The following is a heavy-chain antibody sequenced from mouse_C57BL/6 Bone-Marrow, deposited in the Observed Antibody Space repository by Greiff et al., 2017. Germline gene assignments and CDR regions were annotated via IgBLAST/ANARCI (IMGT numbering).Heavy chain of an antibody. CDR1: GFSLTSYA. V-gene: IGHV2-9-1*01. Sequence: VQRVESGPGLVAPSQSLSITCTVSGFSLTSYAISWVRQPPGKGLEWLGVIWTGGGTNYNSALKSRLSISKDNSKSQVCLKMNSLQTDDTARYYCARNFYGDSPFAYWGQGTLVTVSA. D-gene: IGHD2-13*01. CDR3: ARNFYGDSPFAY. J-gene: IGHJ3*01. CDR2: IWTGGGT.